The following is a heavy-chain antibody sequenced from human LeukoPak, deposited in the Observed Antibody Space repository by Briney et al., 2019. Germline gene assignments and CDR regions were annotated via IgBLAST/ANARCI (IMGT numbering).Heavy chain of an antibody. Sequence: GGSLRLSCAASGFTFSSYWMSWVRQAPGKGLEWVANIKQDGSEKYYVDSVKGRFTISRDNAKNSLYLQMNSLSAEDTAVYYCARDRAYVWGTYRYTSDHWGQGTLVTVSS. V-gene: IGHV3-7*01. J-gene: IGHJ4*02. CDR1: GFTFSSYW. CDR3: ARDRAYVWGTYRYTSDH. CDR2: IKQDGSEK. D-gene: IGHD3-16*02.